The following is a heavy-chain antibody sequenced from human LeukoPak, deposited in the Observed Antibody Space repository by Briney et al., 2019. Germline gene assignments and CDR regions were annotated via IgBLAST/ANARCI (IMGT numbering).Heavy chain of an antibody. Sequence: GGSLRLSCAASGITFSDYYMSWIRQAPGKGLEWVSYISSSGSTIYYADSVKGRFTISRDNAKNSLYLQMNSLRAEDTAVYYCARAPYYDFWSGYYCDYWGQGTLVTVSS. CDR1: GITFSDYY. D-gene: IGHD3-3*01. V-gene: IGHV3-11*04. CDR2: ISSSGSTI. J-gene: IGHJ4*02. CDR3: ARAPYYDFWSGYYCDY.